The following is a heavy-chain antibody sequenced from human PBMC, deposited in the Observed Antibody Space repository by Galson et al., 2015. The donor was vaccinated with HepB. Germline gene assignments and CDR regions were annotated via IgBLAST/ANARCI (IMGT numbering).Heavy chain of an antibody. V-gene: IGHV3-30*04. Sequence: SLRLSCAASGFTFSNYAIRWVRQAPGKGLEWVAVISYDGSNKYYADSVKGRFTVSRDNSKNTLYLQMNSLRAEDTAVYYCAREPSTSWVLWYWGQGTLVTVSS. CDR1: GFTFSNYA. J-gene: IGHJ4*02. D-gene: IGHD2-2*01. CDR2: ISYDGSNK. CDR3: AREPSTSWVLWY.